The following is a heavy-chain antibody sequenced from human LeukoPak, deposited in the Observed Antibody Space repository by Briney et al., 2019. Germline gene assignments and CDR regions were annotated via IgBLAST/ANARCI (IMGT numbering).Heavy chain of an antibody. CDR3: ARPSASGSKSDRGWFDS. V-gene: IGHV5-51*01. Sequence: GDPLKISCRDSGYSCTNYWIGWVRQMPGKGLEWMWIIHPGDSDTRYSPSFKGQVTISGDKSTSTAYLQWSSLKASDTAMYYCARPSASGSKSDRGWFDSWGQGTLVTVSS. D-gene: IGHD3-10*01. CDR1: GYSCTNYW. J-gene: IGHJ5*01. CDR2: IHPGDSDT.